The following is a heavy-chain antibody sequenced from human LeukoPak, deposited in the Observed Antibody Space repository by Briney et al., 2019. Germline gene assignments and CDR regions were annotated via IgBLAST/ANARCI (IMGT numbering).Heavy chain of an antibody. V-gene: IGHV3-7*03. D-gene: IGHD3-3*01. CDR2: IKLDGSEK. Sequence: PGGSLRLSCAASGLTFSSYAMSWVRQAPGKGLEWVANIKLDGSEKNYVDSVKGRFTISRDNTKNSLYLQMNSLRVEDTAVFYCARDQYDTWSRRGNFDSWGQGTLVIVSS. CDR1: GLTFSSYA. J-gene: IGHJ4*02. CDR3: ARDQYDTWSRRGNFDS.